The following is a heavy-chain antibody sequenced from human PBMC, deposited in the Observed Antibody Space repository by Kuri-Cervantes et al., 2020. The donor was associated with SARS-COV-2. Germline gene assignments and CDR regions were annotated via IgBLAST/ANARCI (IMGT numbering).Heavy chain of an antibody. V-gene: IGHV3-23*01. J-gene: IGHJ4*02. CDR2: ISGSGGST. CDR3: AKDGRYYYDSSGYYPDY. D-gene: IGHD3-22*01. CDR1: GFTFSSYA. Sequence: GESLKISCAASGFTFSSYAMSWVRQAPGKGLEWVSAISGSGGSTYYADSVKGRFTISRDNSKNTLYLQMNSLRAEDTALYYCAKDGRYYYDSSGYYPDYWGQGTLVTVSS.